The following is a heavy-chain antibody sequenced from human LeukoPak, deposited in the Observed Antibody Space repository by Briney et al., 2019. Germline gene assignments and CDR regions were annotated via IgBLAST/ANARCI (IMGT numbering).Heavy chain of an antibody. CDR1: GFTFSSYA. V-gene: IGHV3-30*04. J-gene: IGHJ4*02. Sequence: PGGSLRLSCAASGFTFSSYAMHWVRQAPDKGLEWVAVISYDGSNKYYADSVKGRFTISRDNSKNTLYLQMNSLRAEDTAVYYCATTMGDYWGQGTLVTVSS. CDR3: ATTMGDY. D-gene: IGHD3-10*01. CDR2: ISYDGSNK.